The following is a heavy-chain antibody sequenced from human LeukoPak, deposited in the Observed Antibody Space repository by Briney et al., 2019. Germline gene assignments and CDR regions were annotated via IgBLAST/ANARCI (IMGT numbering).Heavy chain of an antibody. D-gene: IGHD2-2*01. CDR1: GGSISSGSYY. V-gene: IGHV4-61*02. J-gene: IGHJ4*02. CDR3: ARGSRDIVVVPAVDY. Sequence: PSQTLSLTCTVSGGSISSGSYYWSWIRQPAGKGLEWIGRIYTSGSTNYNPSLKSRVTISVDTSKNQFSLKLSSVTAADTAVYYCARGSRDIVVVPAVDYWGQGTLVTVSS. CDR2: IYTSGST.